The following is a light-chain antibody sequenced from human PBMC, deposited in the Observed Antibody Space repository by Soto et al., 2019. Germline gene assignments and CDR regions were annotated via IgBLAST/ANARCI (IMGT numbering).Light chain of an antibody. J-gene: IGLJ2*01. CDR3: SSYAGSLVV. CDR1: SSDVGGYNY. CDR2: EVS. V-gene: IGLV2-8*01. Sequence: QSVLTQPPSASGSPGQSVTISCTGTSSDVGGYNYVSWYQQHPGKAPKLMIYEVSKRPSGVPDRFSGSKCGNTASLTVSGLQAEDEADYYCSSYAGSLVVFGGGTKLTVL.